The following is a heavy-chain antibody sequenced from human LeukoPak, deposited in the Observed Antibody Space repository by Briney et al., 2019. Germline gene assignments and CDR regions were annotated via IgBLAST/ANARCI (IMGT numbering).Heavy chain of an antibody. V-gene: IGHV3-23*01. CDR1: GFTFSSYA. CDR3: AKEGIAVAGTETGY. J-gene: IGHJ4*02. Sequence: PGGSLRLSCAASGFTFSSYAMSWVRQAPGKGLEWVSALSGSGSSTYYADSVKGRFTISRNNSKNTLYLQMNRLRAEDTAGYYCAKEGIAVAGTETGYWGQGTLVTVSS. D-gene: IGHD6-19*01. CDR2: LSGSGSST.